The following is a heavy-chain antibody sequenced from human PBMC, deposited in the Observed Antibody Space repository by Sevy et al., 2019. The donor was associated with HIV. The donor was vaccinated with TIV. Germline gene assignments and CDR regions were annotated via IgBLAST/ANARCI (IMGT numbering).Heavy chain of an antibody. D-gene: IGHD4-17*01. CDR2: ISSSDGTT. V-gene: IGHV3-11*01. CDR1: GFTLSDYC. CDR3: ARDHVKDGDFGDYYYYAMDV. Sequence: GGSLRLSCAASGFTLSDYCMSWIRQAPGKGLEWVSYISSSDGTTFYADSVKGRFTISRDNAKNSLYLQMNSLRAEDTAMYYCARDHVKDGDFGDYYYYAMDVWGQGSTVTVSS. J-gene: IGHJ6*02.